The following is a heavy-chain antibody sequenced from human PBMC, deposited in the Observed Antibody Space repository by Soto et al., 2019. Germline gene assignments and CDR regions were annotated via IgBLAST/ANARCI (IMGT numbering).Heavy chain of an antibody. D-gene: IGHD2-15*01. CDR1: GGSISSYD. Sequence: QVQLQESGPGLVKPSETLSLTCTVSGGSISSYDWSWIRQPPGKGLKWIGYIYYSGSTNYKPSLKSRVTISVDTSKNQYSLKLSSVTAEDTDVYYCARRYGGTFDYWGQGNLVTVSS. CDR3: ARRYGGTFDY. V-gene: IGHV4-59*08. CDR2: IYYSGST. J-gene: IGHJ4*02.